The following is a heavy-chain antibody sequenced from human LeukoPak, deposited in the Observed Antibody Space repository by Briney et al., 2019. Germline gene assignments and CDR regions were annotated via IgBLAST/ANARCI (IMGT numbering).Heavy chain of an antibody. J-gene: IGHJ3*02. CDR2: ISGSGGST. V-gene: IGHV3-23*01. CDR1: GFTFSSYA. Sequence: PGGSLRLSCAASGFTFSSYAMSWVRQAPGKGLEWVSAISGSGGSTYYADSVKGRFTISRDNAKNSLYLQMNSLRAEDTAVYYCARESLSADYYDSSGLHRAFDIWGQGTMVTVSS. CDR3: ARESLSADYYDSSGLHRAFDI. D-gene: IGHD3-22*01.